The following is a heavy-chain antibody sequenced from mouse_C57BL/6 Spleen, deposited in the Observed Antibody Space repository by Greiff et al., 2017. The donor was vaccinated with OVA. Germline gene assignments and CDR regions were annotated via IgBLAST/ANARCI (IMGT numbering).Heavy chain of an antibody. CDR3: ARVGIAWFAY. J-gene: IGHJ3*01. D-gene: IGHD1-1*01. Sequence: QVQLQQSGPELVKPGASVKISCKASGYAFSSSWMNWVKQRPGKGLEWIGRIYPGDGDTNYNGKFKGKATLTADKSSSTAYMQLSSLTSEDSAVYFCARVGIAWFAYWGQGTLVTVSA. CDR1: GYAFSSSW. V-gene: IGHV1-82*01. CDR2: IYPGDGDT.